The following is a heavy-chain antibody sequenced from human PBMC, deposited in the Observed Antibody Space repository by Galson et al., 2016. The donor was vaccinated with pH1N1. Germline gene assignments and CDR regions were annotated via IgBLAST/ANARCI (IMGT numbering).Heavy chain of an antibody. CDR3: IREMS. CDR2: LKSDGTSA. Sequence: SLRLSCAASEFIFSNKWMHWLRQSPGKGLEWLAVLKSDGTSARYADSVKGCFTISRDNAKNTLYLQMNSLRVEDTSVYYCIREMSWGQGVLVTVSS. V-gene: IGHV3-74*01. J-gene: IGHJ5*02. CDR1: EFIFSNKW.